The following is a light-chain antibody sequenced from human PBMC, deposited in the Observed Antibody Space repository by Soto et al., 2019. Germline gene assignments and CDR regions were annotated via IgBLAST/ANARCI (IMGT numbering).Light chain of an antibody. Sequence: QSALTQPASVSGSPGQSITISCTRTSSDVGGYNYVSWYQQHPGKAPKLIIYEVSNRPSGVSNRFSGSKSGNTASLTISGLQAEDEADYYCSSYTSSSSVVFGGGTKLTVL. J-gene: IGLJ2*01. V-gene: IGLV2-14*01. CDR3: SSYTSSSSVV. CDR2: EVS. CDR1: SSDVGGYNY.